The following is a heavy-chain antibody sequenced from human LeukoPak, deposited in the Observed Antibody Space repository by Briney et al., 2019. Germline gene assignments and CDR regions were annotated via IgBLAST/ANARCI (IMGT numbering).Heavy chain of an antibody. Sequence: PSETLSLTCAVYGGSFSGYYWSWIRQPPGKGLEWIGEINHSGSTNYNPSLKSRVTISVDTSKNQFSLKLSSVTAADTAVYYCARKIVVVVAALGGGFDPWGQGTLVTVSS. V-gene: IGHV4-34*01. CDR3: ARKIVVVVAALGGGFDP. CDR2: INHSGST. CDR1: GGSFSGYY. D-gene: IGHD2-15*01. J-gene: IGHJ5*02.